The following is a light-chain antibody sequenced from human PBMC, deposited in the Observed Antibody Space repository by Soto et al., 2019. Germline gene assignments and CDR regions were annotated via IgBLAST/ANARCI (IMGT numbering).Light chain of an antibody. CDR3: QQRHMWPIT. CDR1: QSVRSDY. Sequence: EIVLTQSPGTLSLSPGERATLSCRASQSVRSDYLAWYQQKPRQAPRLHIYGASTRATGIPDRFTGSGSGTDFTLTISRLEPEDSAVYYCQQRHMWPITFGQGTRLEIK. V-gene: IGKV3D-20*02. CDR2: GAS. J-gene: IGKJ5*01.